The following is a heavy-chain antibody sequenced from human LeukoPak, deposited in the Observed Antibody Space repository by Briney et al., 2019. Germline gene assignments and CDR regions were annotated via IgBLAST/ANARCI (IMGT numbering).Heavy chain of an antibody. D-gene: IGHD5-24*01. V-gene: IGHV3-48*04. CDR1: GFTFSSYS. Sequence: GGSLRLSCAASGFTFSSYSMNWVRQAPGKGLEWVSYISSSSSTIYYADSVKGRFTISRDNAKNSLYLQMNSLRAGDTAVYYCARDRRWLQFGTRDDFDYWGQGTLVTVSS. CDR2: ISSSSSTI. J-gene: IGHJ4*02. CDR3: ARDRRWLQFGTRDDFDY.